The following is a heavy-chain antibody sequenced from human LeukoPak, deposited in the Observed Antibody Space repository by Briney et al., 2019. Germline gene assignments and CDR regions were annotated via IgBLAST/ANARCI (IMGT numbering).Heavy chain of an antibody. CDR2: IYYSGST. D-gene: IGHD3-10*01. CDR1: GGSISSSSYY. V-gene: IGHV4-39*01. J-gene: IGHJ4*02. CDR3: ATTSRITMVRGVIITDHFDY. Sequence: SETLSLTCTVSGGSISSSSYYWGWIRQPPGKGLEWIGSIYYSGSTHYNPSLKSRVTISVDTSKNQFSLKLSSVTAADTAVYYCATTSRITMVRGVIITDHFDYWGQGTLVTVSS.